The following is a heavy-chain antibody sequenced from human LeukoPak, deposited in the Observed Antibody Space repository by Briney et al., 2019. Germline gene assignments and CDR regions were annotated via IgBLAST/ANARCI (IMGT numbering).Heavy chain of an antibody. CDR3: STVDKYCGSANCGKY. D-gene: IGHD2-2*01. V-gene: IGHV1-2*02. CDR2: IIPDSGGA. Sequence: ASVTVSCKTSGYTFTNYYVHWVRQAPGQGLEWMGYIIPDSGGADYDQRFQGRVTMTRDKSISTVYMELSSLRSDDTALYYCSTVDKYCGSANCGKYWGQGTLVTVSS. J-gene: IGHJ4*02. CDR1: GYTFTNYY.